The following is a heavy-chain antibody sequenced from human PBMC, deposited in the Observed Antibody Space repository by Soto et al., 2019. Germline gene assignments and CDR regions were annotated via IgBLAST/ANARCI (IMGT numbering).Heavy chain of an antibody. J-gene: IGHJ4*02. CDR3: AKDRGGREAIGY. CDR1: GFTFSSYA. V-gene: IGHV3-23*01. D-gene: IGHD2-15*01. CDR2: ISGSGGST. Sequence: EVQLLESGGGLVQLGGSLRLSCAASGFTFSSYAMSWVRQAPGKGLEWVSAISGSGGSTYYADSVKGRFTISRDISKNTLYLQMNSLRAEDTAVYYCAKDRGGREAIGYWGQGTLVTVSS.